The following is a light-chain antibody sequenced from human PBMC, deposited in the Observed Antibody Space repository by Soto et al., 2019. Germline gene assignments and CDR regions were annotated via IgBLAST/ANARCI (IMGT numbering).Light chain of an antibody. Sequence: IMMTQSPATLSVTPGERATLSCRASQSVSSNLAWYQQKPGQAPRLLIYGASTRATGIPARFSGSGSGTEFTLTISSLQSEDFAVYYCQQYHNWPPITFGQGTRLEIK. V-gene: IGKV3-15*01. CDR1: QSVSSN. CDR2: GAS. CDR3: QQYHNWPPIT. J-gene: IGKJ5*01.